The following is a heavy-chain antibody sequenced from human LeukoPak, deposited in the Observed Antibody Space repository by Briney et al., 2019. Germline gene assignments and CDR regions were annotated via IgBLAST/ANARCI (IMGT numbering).Heavy chain of an antibody. D-gene: IGHD1-26*01. CDR1: GFTFSSYA. J-gene: IGHJ4*02. Sequence: AGGSLRLSCVASGFTFSSYAMSWVRQAPGKGLEWVSAISGSGGSTYYADSVKGRFTISRDNSKNTLYLQMNSLRAEDTAVYYCAKDLSGSYSTYWGQGTLVTVSS. CDR3: AKDLSGSYSTY. V-gene: IGHV3-23*01. CDR2: ISGSGGST.